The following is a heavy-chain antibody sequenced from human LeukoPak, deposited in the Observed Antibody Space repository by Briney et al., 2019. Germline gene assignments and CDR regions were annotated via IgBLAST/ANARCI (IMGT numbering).Heavy chain of an antibody. D-gene: IGHD3-10*01. J-gene: IGHJ4*02. CDR1: GFTFSSYG. CDR3: ARELYGSGSYDY. Sequence: GGSLRLSCAASGFTFSSYGMHWVRQAPGKGLEWVSCIYSSSSYIYYADSVRGRFTISRDNAKNSLYMEMKSLRAEDTAVYYCARELYGSGSYDYWGQGTLVTVSS. V-gene: IGHV3-21*01. CDR2: IYSSSSYI.